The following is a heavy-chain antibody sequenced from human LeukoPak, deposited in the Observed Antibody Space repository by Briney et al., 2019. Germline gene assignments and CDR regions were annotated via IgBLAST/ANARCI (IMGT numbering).Heavy chain of an antibody. CDR1: GFTFDDYA. D-gene: IGHD6-13*01. J-gene: IGHJ4*02. Sequence: GRSLRLSCAASGFTFDDYAMHWVRQAPGKGLEWVSGISWNSGSIGYADSVKGRFTISRDNAKNSLYLQMNSLRAEDTALYYCAKGLTAAGKGPADYWGQGTLVTVSS. V-gene: IGHV3-9*01. CDR3: AKGLTAAGKGPADY. CDR2: ISWNSGSI.